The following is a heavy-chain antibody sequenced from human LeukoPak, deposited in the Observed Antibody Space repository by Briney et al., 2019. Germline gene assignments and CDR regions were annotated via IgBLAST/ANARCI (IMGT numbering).Heavy chain of an antibody. J-gene: IGHJ5*02. CDR2: ISSNGGST. CDR1: GFTFSSYW. Sequence: PGGSLRLSCAVSGFTFSSYWMHWVRQAPGKGLEYVSAISSNGGSTYYANSVKGRFTISRDNSKNTLYLQMGSLRAEDMAVYYCARDVLAATASNWFDPWGQGTLVTVSS. D-gene: IGHD6-25*01. V-gene: IGHV3-64*01. CDR3: ARDVLAATASNWFDP.